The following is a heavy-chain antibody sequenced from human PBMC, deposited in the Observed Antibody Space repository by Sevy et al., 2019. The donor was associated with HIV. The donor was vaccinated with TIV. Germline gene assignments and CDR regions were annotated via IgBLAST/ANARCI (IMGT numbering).Heavy chain of an antibody. CDR2: MYYSGST. V-gene: IGHV4-39*01. CDR1: GGSISSSSYY. Sequence: SETLSLTCTVSGGSISSSSYYWGWIRQPPGKGLECIGSMYYSGSTYYNPSLKSRVTISVDTSKNQFSLRLSSVTAADTAVYYCARHREDGARFYYYYYMDVWVKGTTVTVSS. CDR3: ARHREDGARFYYYYYMDV. D-gene: IGHD1-26*01. J-gene: IGHJ6*03.